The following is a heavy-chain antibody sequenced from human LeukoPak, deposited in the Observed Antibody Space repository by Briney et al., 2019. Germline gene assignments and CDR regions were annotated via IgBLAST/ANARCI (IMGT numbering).Heavy chain of an antibody. D-gene: IGHD6-13*01. CDR3: ARLGAAAELDY. J-gene: IGHJ4*02. CDR2: IYYTGST. V-gene: IGHV4-59*01. Sequence: SETLSLTCTVSGDSMNDYYWSWIRQPPGKGLEWIGYIYYTGSTNYNPSLKSRVTISVDPSKNQFSLKLSSVTAADTAVYYCARLGAAAELDYWGQGTLVTVSS. CDR1: GDSMNDYY.